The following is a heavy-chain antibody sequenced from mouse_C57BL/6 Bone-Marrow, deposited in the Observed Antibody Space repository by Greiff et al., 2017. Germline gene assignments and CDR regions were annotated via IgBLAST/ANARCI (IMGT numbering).Heavy chain of an antibody. J-gene: IGHJ3*01. V-gene: IGHV5-9-1*02. CDR1: GFTFSSYA. CDR2: ISSGGDYI. D-gene: IGHD2-2*01. Sequence: EVKLVESGEGLVKPGGSLKLSCAASGFTFSSYAMSWVRQTPEKRLEWVAYISSGGDYIYYADTVKGRFTISRDNARNTLYLQMSSLKSEDTAMYYCTREGGEIGYDWFAYGGQGLWSLSLQ. CDR3: TREGGEIGYDWFAY.